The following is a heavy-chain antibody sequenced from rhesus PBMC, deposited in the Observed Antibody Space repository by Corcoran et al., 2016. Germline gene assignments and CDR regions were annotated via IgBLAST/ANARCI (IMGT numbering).Heavy chain of an antibody. CDR1: GYSISSGYG. J-gene: IGHJ4*01. CDR3: ARGVAAADY. D-gene: IGHD6-31*01. CDR2: IGGSSGST. Sequence: QVQLQESGPGLVKPSEPLSLTCAVSGYSISSGYGWSWIRQPPGKGLEWIGYIGGSSGSTNYNPSLKSRVTISKDTSKNQFSLKLSSVTAADTAVYYCARGVAAADYWGQGVLVTVSS. V-gene: IGHV4-127*01.